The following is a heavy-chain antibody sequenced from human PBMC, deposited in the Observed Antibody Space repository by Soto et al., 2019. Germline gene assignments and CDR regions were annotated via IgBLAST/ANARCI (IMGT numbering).Heavy chain of an antibody. CDR2: ISGSSSSI. CDR1: GFTFSRSA. D-gene: IGHD2-21*02. Sequence: EVQLVESGGGLVKPGGSLRLSCAASGFTFSRSAMNWVRQAPGKGLEWVSCISGSSSSIYYADSVQGRFTISRDNAKNSLYLQVNSLRAEDSAVYYCAIVPFGGGDSEWFDPWGQGTLVTVSS. CDR3: AIVPFGGGDSEWFDP. V-gene: IGHV3-21*01. J-gene: IGHJ5*02.